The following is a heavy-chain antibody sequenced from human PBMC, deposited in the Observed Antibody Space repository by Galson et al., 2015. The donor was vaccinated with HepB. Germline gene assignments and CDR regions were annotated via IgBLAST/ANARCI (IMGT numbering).Heavy chain of an antibody. V-gene: IGHV4-59*08. J-gene: IGHJ4*02. Sequence: SETLSLTCSVSGGSLSNYYWSWIRQPPGKGLEWIGYVYYSGSTNYNPSLKSRVTMSADTSKIQFSLKLSSVTAADTAMYYCVCSHDILTGSGFDFWGQGTLVTVSS. CDR1: GGSLSNYY. D-gene: IGHD3-9*01. CDR3: VCSHDILTGSGFDF. CDR2: VYYSGST.